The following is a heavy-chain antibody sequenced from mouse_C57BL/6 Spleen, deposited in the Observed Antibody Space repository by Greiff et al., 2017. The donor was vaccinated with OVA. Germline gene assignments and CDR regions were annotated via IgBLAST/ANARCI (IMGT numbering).Heavy chain of an antibody. D-gene: IGHD1-1*01. CDR1: GFTFSDYG. Sequence: DVQLQESGGGLVKPGGSLKLSCAASGFTFSDYGMHWVRQAPEKGLEWVAYISSGSSTIYYADTVKGRFTISRDNAKNTLFLQMTSLRSEDTAMYYCARSRNYYGSRGFDYWGQGTTLTVSS. CDR3: ARSRNYYGSRGFDY. J-gene: IGHJ2*01. CDR2: ISSGSSTI. V-gene: IGHV5-17*01.